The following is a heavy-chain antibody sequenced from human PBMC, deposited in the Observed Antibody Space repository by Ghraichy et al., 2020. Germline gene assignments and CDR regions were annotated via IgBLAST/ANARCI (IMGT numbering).Heavy chain of an antibody. D-gene: IGHD3-22*01. Sequence: GGSLRLSCAASGFTFSSYAMSWVRQAPGKGLEWVSAISGSGGSTYYADSVKGRFTISRDNSKNTLYLQMNSLRAEDTAVYYCCGTTGFAYYYDSPGSDYWGQGTLVTVSS. V-gene: IGHV3-23*01. CDR2: ISGSGGST. CDR1: GFTFSSYA. J-gene: IGHJ4*02. CDR3: CGTTGFAYYYDSPGSDY.